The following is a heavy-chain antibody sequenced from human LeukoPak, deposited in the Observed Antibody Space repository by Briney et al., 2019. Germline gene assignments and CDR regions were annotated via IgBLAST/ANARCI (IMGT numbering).Heavy chain of an antibody. J-gene: IGHJ4*02. CDR2: MISNSNYI. CDR1: GLTFNSYS. D-gene: IGHD6-13*01. CDR3: ARGPLAAAGDY. Sequence: GGSLTLFHAPSGLTFNSYSMHWVRQAPGKGLEWVLSMISNSNYIYCADSVKARFTITTDNANTSLYLQIHSLRAEDTAVYYCARGPLAAAGDYWGQGTLVTVSS. V-gene: IGHV3-21*01.